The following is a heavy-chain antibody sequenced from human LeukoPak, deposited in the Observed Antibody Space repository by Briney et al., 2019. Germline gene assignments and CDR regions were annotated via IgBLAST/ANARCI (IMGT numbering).Heavy chain of an antibody. CDR2: INHSGST. CDR1: AGSFSGYY. D-gene: IGHD6-13*01. CDR3: ARGRIPRYSSSWYAGFQH. J-gene: IGHJ1*01. Sequence: PSETLSLTCAVYAGSFSGYYWSWIRQPPGKGLEWIGEINHSGSTNYNPSLKSRVTISVDTSKNQFSLKLSSVTAADTAVYYCARGRIPRYSSSWYAGFQHWGQGTLVTVSS. V-gene: IGHV4-34*01.